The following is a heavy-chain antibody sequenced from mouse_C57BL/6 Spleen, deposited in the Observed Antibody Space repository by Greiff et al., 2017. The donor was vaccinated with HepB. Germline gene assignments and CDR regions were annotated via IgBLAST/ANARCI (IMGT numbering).Heavy chain of an antibody. CDR3: ASYDGYLLFAY. D-gene: IGHD2-3*01. CDR1: GYTFTDYY. V-gene: IGHV1-26*01. Sequence: VQLQQSGPELVKPGASVKISCKASGYTFTDYYMNWVKQSHGKSLEWIGDINPNNGGTSYNQKFKGKATLTVDKSSSTAYMELRILTSEDSAVYYCASYDGYLLFAYWGQGTLVTVSA. J-gene: IGHJ3*01. CDR2: INPNNGGT.